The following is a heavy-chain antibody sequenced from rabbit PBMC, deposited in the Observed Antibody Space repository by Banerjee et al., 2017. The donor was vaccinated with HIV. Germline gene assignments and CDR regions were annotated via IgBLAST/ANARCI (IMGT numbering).Heavy chain of an antibody. D-gene: IGHD4-1*01. J-gene: IGHJ6*01. V-gene: IGHV1S40*01. CDR2: IDPIFGST. CDR1: GFSFSSSYQ. CDR3: ARGDSSGWGGGYGMDL. Sequence: QSLEESGGDLVKPGASLTLTCTASGFSFSSSYQLSWVRQAPGKGLEWIGYIDPIFGSTYYATWVDGRFTISKTSSTTVTLQLNSLTAADTATYFCARGDSSGWGGGYGMDLWGPGTLVTVS.